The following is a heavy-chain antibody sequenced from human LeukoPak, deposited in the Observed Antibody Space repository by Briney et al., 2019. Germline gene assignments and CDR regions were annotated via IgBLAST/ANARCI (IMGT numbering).Heavy chain of an antibody. CDR1: GFTFSSYG. Sequence: GGSLRLSCAASGFTFSSYGMHWVRQAPGKGLEWVAFIRYDGSNKYYADSVKGRFTISRDNSKNTLYLQMNSLRAEDTAVYYCAKALSGGERRDAFDIWGQRTMVTVSS. CDR3: AKALSGGERRDAFDI. V-gene: IGHV3-30*02. CDR2: IRYDGSNK. D-gene: IGHD3-10*01. J-gene: IGHJ3*02.